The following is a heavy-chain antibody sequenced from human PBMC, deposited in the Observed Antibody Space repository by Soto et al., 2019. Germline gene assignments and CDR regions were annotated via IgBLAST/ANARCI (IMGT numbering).Heavy chain of an antibody. CDR1: GFTFSDYY. CDR2: ISSSSSYT. J-gene: IGHJ6*01. D-gene: IGHD1-26*01. Sequence: WGPLRISCASSGFTFSDYYMNWIRQAPGKGLEWVSYISSSSSYTNYADSVKGRFTISRDNAKNSLYLQMNSLRAEDTAVYYCPRSPKLRAYYYGMDVWGHGTTVTVSS. V-gene: IGHV3-11*06. CDR3: PRSPKLRAYYYGMDV.